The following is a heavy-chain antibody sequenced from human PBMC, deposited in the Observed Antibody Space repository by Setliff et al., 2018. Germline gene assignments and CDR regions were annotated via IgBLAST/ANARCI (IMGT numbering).Heavy chain of an antibody. CDR1: GYSISSGYY. D-gene: IGHD6-13*01. J-gene: IGHJ6*02. CDR2: IYHSGST. CDR3: ARSAGYSSSWYNYYYGMDV. V-gene: IGHV4-38-2*01. Sequence: PSETLSLTCAVSGYSISSGYYWGWIRQPPGKGLEWIGSIYHSGSTYYNPSLKGRVTISVDTSKNQFSLKLSSVTAADTAVYYCARSAGYSSSWYNYYYGMDVWGQGTTVTVSS.